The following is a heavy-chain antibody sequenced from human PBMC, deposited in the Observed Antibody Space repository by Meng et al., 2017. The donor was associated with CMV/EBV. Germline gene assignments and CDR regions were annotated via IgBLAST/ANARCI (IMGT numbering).Heavy chain of an antibody. D-gene: IGHD3-3*01. CDR1: GYSFINYW. CDR3: ARHSTYYDFWSGYYTTDHYYYYGMDV. J-gene: IGHJ6*02. V-gene: IGHV5-51*01. Sequence: GESLKISCQGSGYSFINYWIVWVRQMPGKGLEWVGIIYPGDSETRYSPSFQGQVTISADKSISTAYLQWSSLKASDTDMYYCARHSTYYDFWSGYYTTDHYYYYGMDVWGQGTTVTVSS. CDR2: IYPGDSET.